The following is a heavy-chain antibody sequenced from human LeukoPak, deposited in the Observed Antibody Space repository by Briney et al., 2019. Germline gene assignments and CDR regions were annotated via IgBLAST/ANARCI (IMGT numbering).Heavy chain of an antibody. D-gene: IGHD7-27*01. Sequence: SETLSLTCTVSGYSISSGYYWGWIRQPPGKGLEWIGSIYHSGSTYYNPSLKSRVTISVDTPKNQFSLKLSSVTAADTAVYYCARDSTVADLGSEGVYFDYWGQGTLVTVSS. CDR1: GYSISSGYY. CDR2: IYHSGST. V-gene: IGHV4-38-2*02. CDR3: ARDSTVADLGSEGVYFDY. J-gene: IGHJ4*02.